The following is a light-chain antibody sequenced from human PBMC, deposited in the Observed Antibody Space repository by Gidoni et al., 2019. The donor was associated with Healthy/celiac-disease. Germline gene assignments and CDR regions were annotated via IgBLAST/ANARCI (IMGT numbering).Light chain of an antibody. V-gene: IGKV4-1*01. CDR2: RAS. CDR1: QSVLYSSNNKNY. J-gene: IGKJ4*01. CDR3: QQYYSTPLT. Sequence: DIVMTQSPASLAVSLGERATINCKSSQSVLYSSNNKNYVAWYQQKPGQPPKLLIYRASTRESGVPDRFSGSGSGTDFTLTISSLQAEDVAVYYCQQYYSTPLTFGGGTKVEIK.